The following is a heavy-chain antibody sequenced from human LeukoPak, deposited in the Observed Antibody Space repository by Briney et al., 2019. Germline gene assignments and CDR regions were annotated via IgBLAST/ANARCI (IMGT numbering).Heavy chain of an antibody. Sequence: PSETLSLTCTVSGGSISCYYWSWIRQPAGKGLEWIGRIYTSGSTNYNPSLKSRVTMSVDTSKNQFSLKLSSVTAADTAVYCCARGRSYSGYLYFDYWGQGTLVTVSS. D-gene: IGHD5-12*01. CDR3: ARGRSYSGYLYFDY. J-gene: IGHJ4*02. V-gene: IGHV4-4*07. CDR2: IYTSGST. CDR1: GGSISCYY.